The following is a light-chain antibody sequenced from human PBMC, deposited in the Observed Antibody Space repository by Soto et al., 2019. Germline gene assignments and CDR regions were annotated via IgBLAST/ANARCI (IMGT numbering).Light chain of an antibody. CDR2: DVS. J-gene: IGLJ2*01. CDR1: SSDVGAYNY. V-gene: IGLV2-14*01. CDR3: TSWTTSTTMI. Sequence: QSVLTQPASVSGSPGQSITISCTGTSSDVGAYNYVSWYQQHPGKAPKLMIYDVSYRPSGVSNRFSGSKSGNTASLTISGLQAEDEADYYCTSWTTSTTMIFGGGTKVTVL.